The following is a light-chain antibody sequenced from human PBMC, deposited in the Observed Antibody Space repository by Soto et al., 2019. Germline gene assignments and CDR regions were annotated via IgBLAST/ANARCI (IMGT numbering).Light chain of an antibody. CDR1: QTISSW. CDR2: KAS. J-gene: IGKJ1*01. Sequence: DIQMTQSPSTLSGSVGDRVTITCRASQTISSWLAWYPQKPGKAPKLLIYKASTLTSGVPSRFSGSGSGTEFTLTISSLQPDDVATYYCQHYNSCPEAFGQGTKVDIK. CDR3: QHYNSCPEA. V-gene: IGKV1-5*03.